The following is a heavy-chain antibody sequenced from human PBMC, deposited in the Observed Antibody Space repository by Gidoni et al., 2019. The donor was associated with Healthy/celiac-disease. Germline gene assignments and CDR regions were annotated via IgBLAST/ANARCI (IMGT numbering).Heavy chain of an antibody. CDR3: AKGPREGTHFDY. V-gene: IGHV3-23*01. J-gene: IGHJ4*02. D-gene: IGHD1-1*01. Sequence: EVQLLESGGGWVQPGGSLRLAGAASGATFSSYAMSWVRQAPGKGLAWVSAISGSGGSTYYADSVRGRFTISRDNSKTTLYLQMNSLRAEDTAVYYCAKGPREGTHFDYWGQGTLVTVSS. CDR1: GATFSSYA. CDR2: ISGSGGST.